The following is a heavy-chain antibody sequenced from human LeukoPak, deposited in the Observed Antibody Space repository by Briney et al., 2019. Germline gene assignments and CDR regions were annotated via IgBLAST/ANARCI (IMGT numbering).Heavy chain of an antibody. CDR2: ISGSGGGT. CDR3: AKTEAQWLVDYFDY. J-gene: IGHJ4*02. CDR1: GFTFSSYW. Sequence: GGSLRLSCAASGFTFSSYWMSWVRQAPGKGLEWVSAISGSGGGTYYADSVKGRFTISRDNSKNTLYLLMNSLRAEDTAVYYCAKTEAQWLVDYFDYWGQGTLVTVSS. D-gene: IGHD6-19*01. V-gene: IGHV3-23*01.